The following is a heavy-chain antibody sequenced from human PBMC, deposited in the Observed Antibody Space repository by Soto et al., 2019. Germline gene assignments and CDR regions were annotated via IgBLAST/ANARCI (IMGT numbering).Heavy chain of an antibody. J-gene: IGHJ6*02. CDR3: AREGSGYQNYYYYVMED. CDR1: GDSVSGNSGA. Sequence: SQTLSLTCAISGDSVSGNSGAWNWIRQSPSRGLEWLGRTYYRSKWYIDYAVSVKSRITVNPDTSKNQFSLQLNSVTPEDTAVYYCAREGSGYQNYYYYVMEDWGQGTPVTVSS. D-gene: IGHD3-22*01. CDR2: TYYRSKWYI. V-gene: IGHV6-1*01.